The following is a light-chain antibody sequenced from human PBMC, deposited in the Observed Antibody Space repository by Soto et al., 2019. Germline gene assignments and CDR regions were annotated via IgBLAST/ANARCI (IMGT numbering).Light chain of an antibody. Sequence: DIQMTQSPSTLSGSVGDRVTITCRASQTISSWLAWYQQKPGKAPKLLIYKASTLKSGGPSRFSGSGSGTEFTLTISRLDPEDFAVYYCQQYGGSTPGVTFGGGTKVEIK. V-gene: IGKV1-5*03. CDR2: KAS. CDR3: QQYGGSTPGVT. CDR1: QTISSW. J-gene: IGKJ4*01.